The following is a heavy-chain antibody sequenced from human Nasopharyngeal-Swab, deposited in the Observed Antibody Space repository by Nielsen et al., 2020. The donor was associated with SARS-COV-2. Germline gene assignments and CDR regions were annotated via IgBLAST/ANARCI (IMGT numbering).Heavy chain of an antibody. J-gene: IGHJ5*02. CDR3: ARDVAGADSA. D-gene: IGHD2-21*01. CDR1: GFTFNSHG. V-gene: IGHV3-30*03. Sequence: GESLKISCAASGFTFNSHGMHWVRQAPGKGLEWVAVISFDGSKKYYADSVKGRFTISRDNTKNTLYLQMNNLRAEDTALYYCARDVAGADSAWGQGTLVTVSS. CDR2: ISFDGSKK.